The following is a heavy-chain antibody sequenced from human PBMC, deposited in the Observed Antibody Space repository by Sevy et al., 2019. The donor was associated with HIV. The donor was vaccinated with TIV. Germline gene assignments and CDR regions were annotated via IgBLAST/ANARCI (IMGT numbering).Heavy chain of an antibody. CDR2: IHHSGIT. J-gene: IGHJ6*04. CDR1: GGSISAFY. CDR3: AGGPLSFDV. V-gene: IGHV4-34*01. D-gene: IGHD3-16*02. Sequence: SETLSLSCAVSGGSISAFYWNWIRQPPGKGLEWIGEIHHSGITNYNPSLRSRVTIETSKNEFSLKVRSLTAADTAVYYCAGGPLSFDVWGTGTTVTVSS.